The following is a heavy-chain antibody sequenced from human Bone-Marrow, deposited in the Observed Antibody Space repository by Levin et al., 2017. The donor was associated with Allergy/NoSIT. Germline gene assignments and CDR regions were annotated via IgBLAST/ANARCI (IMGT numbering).Heavy chain of an antibody. J-gene: IGHJ4*02. CDR1: GYSISSDYY. CDR2: IYYSGST. D-gene: IGHD2-8*01. Sequence: SETLSLTCAVSGYSISSDYYWGWIRQPPGKGLEWIGSIYYSGSTYYNPSLKSRVTISVDTSKNQFSLKLSSVTAADTAVYYCGGRPRKYCTNGVCLDDYWGQGTLVTVSS. CDR3: GGRPRKYCTNGVCLDDY. V-gene: IGHV4-38-2*01.